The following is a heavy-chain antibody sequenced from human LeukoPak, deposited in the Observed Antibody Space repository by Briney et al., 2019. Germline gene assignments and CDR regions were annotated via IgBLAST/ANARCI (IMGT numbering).Heavy chain of an antibody. Sequence: GGSLRLSCSASGFTFSSYAMHCVRQAPGKGLEYVSAISSNGGSRHYADSVKGRFTISRDNSKNTLYLQMSSLRAEDTAVYYCVVQGWVFRAPTQYYFDYWGQGTLVTVSS. V-gene: IGHV3-64D*06. J-gene: IGHJ4*02. CDR1: GFTFSSYA. D-gene: IGHD1-1*01. CDR3: VVQGWVFRAPTQYYFDY. CDR2: ISSNGGSR.